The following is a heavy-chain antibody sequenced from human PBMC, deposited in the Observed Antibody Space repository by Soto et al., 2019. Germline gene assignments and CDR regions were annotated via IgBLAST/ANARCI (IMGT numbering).Heavy chain of an antibody. CDR1: GYTFTSYD. J-gene: IGHJ4*02. CDR3: ARSVAVPAAPDY. D-gene: IGHD2-2*01. CDR2: MNPNSGNT. V-gene: IGHV1-8*01. Sequence: ASVKVSCKASGYTFTSYDINWVRQATGQGLEWMGWMNPNSGNTGYAQKFQGRVTITRDTSASTAYMELSSLRSEDTAMYYCARSVAVPAAPDYWGQGTLVTVSS.